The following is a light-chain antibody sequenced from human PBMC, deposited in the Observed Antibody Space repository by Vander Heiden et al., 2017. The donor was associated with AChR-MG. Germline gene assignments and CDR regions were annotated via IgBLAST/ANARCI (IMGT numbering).Light chain of an antibody. Sequence: SVLTQPPSASGTLGQRVTISCSGSSPNVGSNSVNWYQQLPGTAPKLLIYSNNQRPSGVPDRFSGSKSGASASLALSGLQSEDEADYYCAAWDDSLNGLLFGGGTKVTVL. CDR2: SNN. J-gene: IGLJ2*01. V-gene: IGLV1-44*01. CDR1: SPNVGSNS. CDR3: AAWDDSLNGLL.